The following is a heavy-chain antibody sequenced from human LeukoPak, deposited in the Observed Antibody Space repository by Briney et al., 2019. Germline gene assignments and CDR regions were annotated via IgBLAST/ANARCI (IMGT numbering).Heavy chain of an antibody. CDR3: ARMAVVTAIRSFDI. CDR2: INPNSGGT. Sequence: ASVKVSCKASGYTFTGYYMHWVRQAPGQGLEWMGWINPNSGGTNDAQKFQGRVTMTRDTSISTAYMELSRLRSDDTAVYYCARMAVVTAIRSFDIWGQGTMVTVSS. J-gene: IGHJ3*02. CDR1: GYTFTGYY. D-gene: IGHD2-21*02. V-gene: IGHV1-2*02.